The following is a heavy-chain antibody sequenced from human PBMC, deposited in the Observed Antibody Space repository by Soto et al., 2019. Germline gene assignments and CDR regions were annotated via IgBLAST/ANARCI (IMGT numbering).Heavy chain of an antibody. V-gene: IGHV1-69*13. D-gene: IGHD3-22*01. CDR2: IIPIFGTA. CDR1: GGTFSSYA. J-gene: IGHJ3*02. Sequence: SVKVSCKASGGTFSSYAISWVRQAPGQGLEWMGGIIPIFGTANYAQKFQGRVTITADESTSTAYMELSSLRSEDTAVYYCARENYDSSGDRRYDAFDIWGQGTMVTVSS. CDR3: ARENYDSSGDRRYDAFDI.